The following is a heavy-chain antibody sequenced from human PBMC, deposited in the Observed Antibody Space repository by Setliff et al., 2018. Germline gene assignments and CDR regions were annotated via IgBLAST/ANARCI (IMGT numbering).Heavy chain of an antibody. CDR3: VRDLPELTGRSFDP. D-gene: IGHD7-27*01. CDR2: IYTSGST. V-gene: IGHV4-4*07. Sequence: PSESLSLTCTLSGGSISSYFWTWIRQPAGKGLEWIGRIYTSGSTNYNASLKSRVTMSIDTSKNQFSLKLTSVTAADTAVYYCVRDLPELTGRSFDPWGQGTQVTVS. J-gene: IGHJ5*01. CDR1: GGSISSYF.